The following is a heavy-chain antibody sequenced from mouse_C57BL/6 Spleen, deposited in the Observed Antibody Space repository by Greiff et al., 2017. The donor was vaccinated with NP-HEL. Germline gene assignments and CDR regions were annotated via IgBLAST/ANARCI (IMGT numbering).Heavy chain of an antibody. J-gene: IGHJ4*01. D-gene: IGHD1-1*01. CDR3: AIFTTNYAMDY. Sequence: QVQLQQPGAELVRPGSSVKLSCKASGYTFTSYWMHWVKQRPIQGLEWIGNIDPSDSETHYNQKFKDKATLTVDKSSSTAYMQLSSLTSEDSAVYYCAIFTTNYAMDYWGQGTSVTVSS. CDR1: GYTFTSYW. V-gene: IGHV1-52*01. CDR2: IDPSDSET.